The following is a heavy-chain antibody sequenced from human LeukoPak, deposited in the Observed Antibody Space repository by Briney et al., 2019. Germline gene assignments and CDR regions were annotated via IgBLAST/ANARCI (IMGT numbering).Heavy chain of an antibody. Sequence: SETLSLTCAVYGGSFSGYYWSWIRQPPGKGLEWMGEINHSGSTNYNPSLKSRVTISVDTSKNQSSLKLSSVTAADTAVYYCARNRWGITMVRGVSLDYWSQGTLVTVSS. CDR3: ARNRWGITMVRGVSLDY. CDR2: INHSGST. D-gene: IGHD3-10*01. J-gene: IGHJ4*02. V-gene: IGHV4-34*01. CDR1: GGSFSGYY.